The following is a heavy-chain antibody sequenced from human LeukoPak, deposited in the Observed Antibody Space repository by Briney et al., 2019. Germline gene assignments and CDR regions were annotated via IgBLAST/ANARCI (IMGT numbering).Heavy chain of an antibody. CDR3: AKVVGTRYSVYNW. CDR2: ISGTGVTT. Sequence: GGSLRLSCAASEFTFSSYAMSWVRQAPGKGLEWVSTISGTGVTTYYAGSVKGRFTISRDNSKNTLYLQMNSLRAEDTAIYYCAKVVGTRYSVYNWWGQGTLVTVSS. D-gene: IGHD5/OR15-5a*01. CDR1: EFTFSSYA. J-gene: IGHJ4*02. V-gene: IGHV3-23*01.